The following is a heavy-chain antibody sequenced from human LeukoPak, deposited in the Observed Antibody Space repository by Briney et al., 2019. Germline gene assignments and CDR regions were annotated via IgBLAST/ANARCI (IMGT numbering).Heavy chain of an antibody. V-gene: IGHV4-34*01. CDR1: GGSFSGYY. CDR3: ARRSYDSSGYYSPYFDY. CDR2: INHSGST. Sequence: PSETLSLTCAVDGGSFSGYYWSWIRQPPGKGLEWIGEINHSGSTNYNPSLKSRVTISVDTSKNQFSLKLSSVTAADPAVYYCARRSYDSSGYYSPYFDYWGQGTLVTVSS. J-gene: IGHJ4*02. D-gene: IGHD3-22*01.